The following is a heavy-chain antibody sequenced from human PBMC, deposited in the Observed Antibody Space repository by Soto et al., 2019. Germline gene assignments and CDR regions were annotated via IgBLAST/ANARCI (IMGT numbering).Heavy chain of an antibody. J-gene: IGHJ3*02. Sequence: QVQLQESGPGLVKPSETLSLTCTVSGGSISSYYWSWIRQPPGKGLEWIGYIYYSGSTNYNPSLKSRVTISVDTSKNQFTLKLSSVTAADTAVDYCARDTREAVNPWTFDIWGQGTMVTVSS. CDR1: GGSISSYY. V-gene: IGHV4-59*01. CDR3: ARDTREAVNPWTFDI. CDR2: IYYSGST. D-gene: IGHD2-15*01.